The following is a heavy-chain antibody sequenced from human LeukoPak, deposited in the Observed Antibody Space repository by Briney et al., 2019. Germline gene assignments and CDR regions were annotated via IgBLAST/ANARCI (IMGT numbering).Heavy chain of an antibody. J-gene: IGHJ6*03. CDR1: GGSISSGSYY. Sequence: SETLSLTCTVSGGSISSGSYYWSWIRQPAGKGLEWIGRIYTSGSTNYNPSLKSRVTISVDTSKNQFSLKLSSVTAADTAVYYCARVYYYYYMDVWGKGTTVTVSS. V-gene: IGHV4-61*02. CDR2: IYTSGST. CDR3: ARVYYYYYMDV.